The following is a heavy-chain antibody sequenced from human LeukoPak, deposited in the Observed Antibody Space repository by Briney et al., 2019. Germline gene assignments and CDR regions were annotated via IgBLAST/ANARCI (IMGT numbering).Heavy chain of an antibody. CDR2: ISYDGSNK. V-gene: IGHV3-30-3*01. J-gene: IGHJ3*02. D-gene: IGHD1-26*01. CDR1: GFTFSSYA. CDR3: ARALRATLSSDAFDI. Sequence: GGSLRLSCAASGFTFSSYAMHWVRQAPGKGLEWVAVISYDGSNKYYADSVKGRFTISRDNSKNSLYLQMNSLRAEDTAVYYCARALRATLSSDAFDIWGQGTMVTVSS.